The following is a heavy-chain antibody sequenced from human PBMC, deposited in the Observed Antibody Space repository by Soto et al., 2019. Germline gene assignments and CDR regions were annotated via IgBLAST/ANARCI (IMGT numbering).Heavy chain of an antibody. D-gene: IGHD1-26*01. V-gene: IGHV1-69*02. CDR1: GGTFSSYT. J-gene: IGHJ4*02. Sequence: QVQLVQSGAEVKKPGSSVKVSCKASGGTFSSYTISWVRQAPGQGLEWMGRIIPILGIANYAQKFQGRVTIPAATPTSTAHMELSSLSSEDTAVYSCARAQGVGATNSDWGQGTLVTVSS. CDR3: ARAQGVGATNSD. CDR2: IIPILGIA.